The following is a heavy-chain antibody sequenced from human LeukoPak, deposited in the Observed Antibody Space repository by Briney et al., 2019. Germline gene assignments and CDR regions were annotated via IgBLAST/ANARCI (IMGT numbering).Heavy chain of an antibody. D-gene: IGHD5/OR15-5a*01. CDR2: IYPDDSHT. CDR3: AGHRTTGYSVSAFDM. V-gene: IGHV5-51*01. CDR1: GYSFTSYL. Sequence: GESLKISCKGSGYSFTSYLIGWVRQMPGKGLEWMGFIYPDDSHTRYSPSFEGQVTISADKSINTAYLQWSRLRASDTAMYYCAGHRTTGYSVSAFDMWGQGTLVTVSS. J-gene: IGHJ3*02.